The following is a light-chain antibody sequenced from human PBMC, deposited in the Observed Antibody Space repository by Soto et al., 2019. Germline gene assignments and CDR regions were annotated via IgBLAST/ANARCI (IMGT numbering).Light chain of an antibody. CDR3: QQYSNWPPALT. Sequence: EIVMTQSPATLSVSPGERATLSCRASQSVNSNLAWYQQKPGQAPRLLIYGASTRATGIPARFSGSGSGTEFTLTISSLQSEDFAVYYCQQYSNWPPALTFGGGTKVDIK. CDR2: GAS. V-gene: IGKV3-15*01. J-gene: IGKJ4*01. CDR1: QSVNSN.